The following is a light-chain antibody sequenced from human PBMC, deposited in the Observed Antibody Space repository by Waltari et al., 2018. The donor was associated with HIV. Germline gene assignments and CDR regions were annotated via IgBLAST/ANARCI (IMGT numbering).Light chain of an antibody. V-gene: IGKV3-20*01. CDR1: QSVSSDY. Sequence: EIVLTQSPGTLSVSPGERATLSCRASQSVSSDYLAWYQQRPGQAPRLLIYGASIRATGIPDRFSGSGSGTDFTLTITRLEPEDLAVFYCQQYGSSPQTFGQGTKVEIK. J-gene: IGKJ1*01. CDR3: QQYGSSPQT. CDR2: GAS.